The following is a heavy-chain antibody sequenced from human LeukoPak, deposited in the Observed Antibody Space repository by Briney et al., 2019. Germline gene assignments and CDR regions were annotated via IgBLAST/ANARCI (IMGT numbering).Heavy chain of an antibody. CDR3: ARGEGSSWYLDAFDI. Sequence: SETLSLTCAVYGGSFSGYYWSWIRQPPGKGLEWIGGINHSGGTNYNPSLKSRVTISVDTSKNQFSLKLSSVTAADTAVYYCARGEGSSWYLDAFDIWGQGTMVTVSS. CDR1: GGSFSGYY. J-gene: IGHJ3*02. V-gene: IGHV4-34*01. D-gene: IGHD6-13*01. CDR2: INHSGGT.